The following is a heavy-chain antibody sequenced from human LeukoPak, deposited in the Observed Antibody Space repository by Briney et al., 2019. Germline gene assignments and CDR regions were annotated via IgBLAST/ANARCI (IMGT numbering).Heavy chain of an antibody. Sequence: GGALRLSCAASGFTFSSYGMHWVRQAPGKGLEWVTFIRYDGTNKYYADSVKGRFTISRDNSKNTLYLQMDNLRPEDSGTYYCAKDAMTLENRWNYRSKSDHEYWGQGTLVTVSS. CDR2: IRYDGTNK. D-gene: IGHD1-7*01. CDR1: GFTFSSYG. CDR3: AKDAMTLENRWNYRSKSDHEY. J-gene: IGHJ4*02. V-gene: IGHV3-30*02.